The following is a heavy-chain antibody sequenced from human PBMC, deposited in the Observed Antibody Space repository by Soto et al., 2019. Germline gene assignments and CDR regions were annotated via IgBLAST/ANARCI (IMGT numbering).Heavy chain of an antibody. CDR3: ARTGHIVATIPWDY. Sequence: SGPTLVNPXQTLTLTCTFSGFSLSTSGVGVGWIRQPPGKALEWLALIYWDDDKRYSPSLKSRLTITKDTSKNQVVLTMTNMDPVDTATYYCARTGHIVATIPWDYWGQGTLVTVSS. J-gene: IGHJ4*02. V-gene: IGHV2-5*02. CDR1: GFSLSTSGVG. CDR2: IYWDDDK. D-gene: IGHD5-12*01.